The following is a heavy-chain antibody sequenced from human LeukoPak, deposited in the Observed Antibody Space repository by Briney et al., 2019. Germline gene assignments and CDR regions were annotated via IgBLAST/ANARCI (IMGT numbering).Heavy chain of an antibody. J-gene: IGHJ6*03. CDR3: AREAMIRGISYYYMDV. V-gene: IGHV4-39*07. CDR2: IYYSGST. CDR1: GGSISYSSYY. D-gene: IGHD3-10*01. Sequence: SETLSLTCTVSGGSISYSSYYWGWIRQPPGKGLEWIGSIYYSGSTYYNPSLKSRVTISVDTSKNQFSLKLSSVTAADTAVYYCAREAMIRGISYYYMDVWGKGTTVTVSS.